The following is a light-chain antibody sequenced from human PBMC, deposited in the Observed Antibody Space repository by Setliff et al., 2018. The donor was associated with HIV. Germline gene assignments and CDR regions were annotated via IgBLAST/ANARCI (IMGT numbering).Light chain of an antibody. Sequence: QSVLTQPASVSGSPGQSITISCSGTNSDIGSHDYVSWYQQHPGKAPKLIIFSVTYRPSGVSDRFSGSKSGNTASLTISGLQAEDEADYYCSSYTSSSTLVVFGGGTKVTVL. CDR2: SVT. CDR3: SSYTSSSTLVV. CDR1: NSDIGSHDY. J-gene: IGLJ2*01. V-gene: IGLV2-14*03.